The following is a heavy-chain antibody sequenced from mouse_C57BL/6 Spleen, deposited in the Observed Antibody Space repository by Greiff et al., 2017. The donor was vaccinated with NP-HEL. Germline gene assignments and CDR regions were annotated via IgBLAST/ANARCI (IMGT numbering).Heavy chain of an antibody. CDR2: ISSGSSTI. CDR3: ARPYYSNYDAMDY. CDR1: GFTFSDFG. Sequence: EVKLVESGGGLVKPGGSLKLSCAASGFTFSDFGMHWVRLAPEKGLEWVAYISSGSSTIYYADKVKGRFPISRYNAKNTLFLQMTSLRSEDTAMYYCARPYYSNYDAMDYWGQGTSVTVSS. J-gene: IGHJ4*01. D-gene: IGHD2-5*01. V-gene: IGHV5-17*01.